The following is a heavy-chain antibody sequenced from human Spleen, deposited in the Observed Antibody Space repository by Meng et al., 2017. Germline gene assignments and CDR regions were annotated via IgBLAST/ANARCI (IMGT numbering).Heavy chain of an antibody. D-gene: IGHD2-8*01. V-gene: IGHV3-74*01. CDR3: ARDYQWNFDS. CDR2: VNSDESNR. CDR1: GFTFSSYW. Sequence: EVQLVESGGGLVQPGESLRLSCAASGFTFSSYWMHWVRQAPGKGLMWVSRVNSDESNRDYADSVKGRFTISRDDAKNTLYLQMNSLRVEDTAVYYCARDYQWNFDSWGQGTLVTVSS. J-gene: IGHJ5*01.